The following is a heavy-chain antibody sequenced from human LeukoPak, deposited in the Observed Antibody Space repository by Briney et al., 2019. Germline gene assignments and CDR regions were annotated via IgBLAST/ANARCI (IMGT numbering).Heavy chain of an antibody. J-gene: IGHJ5*02. Sequence: ASVKVSCKASGYTFTSYGISWVRQAPGQGLEWMGWISAYNGNTNYAQKLQGRVTMTTDTSTSTAYMELRSLRSDGTAVYYCAKDFEDTALFKSWGQGTLVTVSS. CDR1: GYTFTSYG. V-gene: IGHV1-18*01. CDR3: AKDFEDTALFKS. CDR2: ISAYNGNT. D-gene: IGHD5-18*01.